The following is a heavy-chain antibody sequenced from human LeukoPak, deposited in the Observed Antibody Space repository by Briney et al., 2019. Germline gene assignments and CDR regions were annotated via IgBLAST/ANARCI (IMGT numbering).Heavy chain of an antibody. CDR2: ISGSGGST. CDR1: GFTFSSYA. CDR3: ARISVLDYSDETNYYRWFDT. D-gene: IGHD3-10*01. Sequence: GGSLRLSCAASGFTFSSYAMSWVRQAPGKGLEWVSGISGSGGSTYYADSVKGRFTISRDNSKSSLYLQMNSLRADDTAVYYCARISVLDYSDETNYYRWFDTWGQGTLVTVSS. J-gene: IGHJ5*02. V-gene: IGHV3-23*01.